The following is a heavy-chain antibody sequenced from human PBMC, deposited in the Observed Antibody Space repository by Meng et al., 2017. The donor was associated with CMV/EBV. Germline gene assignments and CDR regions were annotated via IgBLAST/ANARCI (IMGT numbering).Heavy chain of an antibody. CDR2: ISWDGGST. J-gene: IGHJ4*02. CDR1: FDDYA. D-gene: IGHD3-10*01. Sequence: FDDYAMHWVRQALGKGLEWVSLISWDGGSTYYADSVKGRFTISRDNSKNSLYLQMNSLRAEDTALYYCAKGRGTAYYYGSGSWGQFDYWGQGTLVTVSS. CDR3: AKGRGTAYYYGSGSWGQFDY. V-gene: IGHV3-43D*03.